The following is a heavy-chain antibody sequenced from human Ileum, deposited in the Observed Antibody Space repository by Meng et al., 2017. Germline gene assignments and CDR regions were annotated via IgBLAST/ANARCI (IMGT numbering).Heavy chain of an antibody. J-gene: IGHJ4*02. CDR2: IHYSGSR. CDR3: ARFYGSGTFEVHDY. Sequence: QLQDSGARLVRPTGTRSLTGNVSGGSVSRASYYWSWIRQPPGKGLEWIGLIHYSGSRNYNPSLKSRVTMSVDTSKNQVSLRLTSVTAADTAVHYCARFYGSGTFEVHDYWGQGTLVTVFS. V-gene: IGHV4-61*01. D-gene: IGHD3-10*01. CDR1: GGSVSRASYY.